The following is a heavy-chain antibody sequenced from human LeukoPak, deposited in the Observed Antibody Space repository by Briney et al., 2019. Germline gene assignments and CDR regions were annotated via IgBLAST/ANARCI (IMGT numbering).Heavy chain of an antibody. CDR2: NSAYNGNT. V-gene: IGHV1-18*01. CDR3: ARDKGYYDSSGYFDY. Sequence: ASVKVSCKASGYTFTSYGISWVRQAPGQGLEWMGWNSAYNGNTNYAQKLQGRVTMTTDTSTSTAYMELRSLRSDDTAVYYCARDKGYYDSSGYFDYWGQGTLVTVSS. CDR1: GYTFTSYG. D-gene: IGHD3-22*01. J-gene: IGHJ4*02.